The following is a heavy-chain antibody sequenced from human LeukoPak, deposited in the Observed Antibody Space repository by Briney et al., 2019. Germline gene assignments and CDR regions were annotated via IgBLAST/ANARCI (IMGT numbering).Heavy chain of an antibody. V-gene: IGHV4-59*01. CDR2: IYYSGNT. CDR3: ARRLGGSGYLDY. J-gene: IGHJ4*02. CDR1: GGSINSYS. Sequence: PSETLSLTCNVSGGSINSYSWSWIRQPPGKGLELIGYIYYSGNTNYNPSLKSRVTISVDTSKNKFSLKLSSVTAADTAVYYCARRLGGSGYLDYWGQGILVTVSS. D-gene: IGHD3-22*01.